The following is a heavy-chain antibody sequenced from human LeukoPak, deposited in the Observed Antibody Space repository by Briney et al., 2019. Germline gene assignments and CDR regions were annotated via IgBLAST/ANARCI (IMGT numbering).Heavy chain of an antibody. V-gene: IGHV3-7*03. Sequence: GGSLRLSCAASGFTFSSYWMTWVRQAPGKGLEWVANIKPDGSEKYYVDSVRGRFTISRDNAKNSLYLQMNSLRAEDTAVYYCARAPPYGSGSYLDYYYYGMDVWGQGTTVTVSS. CDR1: GFTFSSYW. CDR3: ARAPPYGSGSYLDYYYYGMDV. CDR2: IKPDGSEK. J-gene: IGHJ6*02. D-gene: IGHD3-10*01.